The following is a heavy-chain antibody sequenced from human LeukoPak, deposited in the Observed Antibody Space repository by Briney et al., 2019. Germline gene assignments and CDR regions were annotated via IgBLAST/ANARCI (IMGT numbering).Heavy chain of an antibody. Sequence: GASVKVSCKASGYTFTSYAMNWVRQAPGQGLEWMGWINTNTGNPTYAQGFTGRFVFSLDTSVSTAYLQISSLKAEDTAVYYCASSPDIVVVPAALDYWGQGTLVTVSS. J-gene: IGHJ4*02. CDR3: ASSPDIVVVPAALDY. V-gene: IGHV7-4-1*02. D-gene: IGHD2-2*01. CDR2: INTNTGNP. CDR1: GYTFTSYA.